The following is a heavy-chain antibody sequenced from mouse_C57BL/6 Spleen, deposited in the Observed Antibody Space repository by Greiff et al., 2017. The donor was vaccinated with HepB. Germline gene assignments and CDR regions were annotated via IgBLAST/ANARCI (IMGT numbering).Heavy chain of an antibody. Sequence: EVKLLESGPVLVKPGASVKMSCKASGYTFTDYYMNWVKQSHGKSLEWIGVINPYNGGTSYNQKFKGKATLTVDKSSSTAYMELNSLTSEDSAVYYCARRLGYGNYDYYAMDYWGQGTSVTVSS. J-gene: IGHJ4*01. D-gene: IGHD2-10*02. CDR3: ARRLGYGNYDYYAMDY. V-gene: IGHV1-19*01. CDR1: GYTFTDYY. CDR2: INPYNGGT.